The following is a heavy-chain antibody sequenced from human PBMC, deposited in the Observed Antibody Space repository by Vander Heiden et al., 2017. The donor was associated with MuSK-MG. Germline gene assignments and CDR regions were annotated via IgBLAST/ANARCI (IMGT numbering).Heavy chain of an antibody. CDR3: ARANTPLLSYYFDY. CDR2: INHSGST. D-gene: IGHD3-16*02. CDR1: GGSFSGYY. J-gene: IGHJ4*02. V-gene: IGHV4-34*01. Sequence: QVQLQQWGAGLLKPSETLSLTCAVYGGSFSGYYWSWIRQPPGKGLEWIGEINHSGSTNYNPALKSRVTISVDTSKNQLSLKLRSVTAVETAVYYCARANTPLLSYYFDYWGQGTMVTVYS.